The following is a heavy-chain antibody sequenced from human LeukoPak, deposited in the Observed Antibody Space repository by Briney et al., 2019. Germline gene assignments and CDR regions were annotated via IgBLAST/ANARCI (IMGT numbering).Heavy chain of an antibody. D-gene: IGHD1-26*01. J-gene: IGHJ3*02. CDR3: ATPYSGGYHGLDI. CDR2: IYYSGST. CDR1: GGSISSSTYY. Sequence: SETLSLTXTVSGGSISSSTYYWGWIRQPPGKGLEWIGSIYYSGSTYYNPSLKSRVTISVDTSKNQFSLKLNSVTAADTAVYYCATPYSGGYHGLDIWGQRTMVTVSS. V-gene: IGHV4-39*01.